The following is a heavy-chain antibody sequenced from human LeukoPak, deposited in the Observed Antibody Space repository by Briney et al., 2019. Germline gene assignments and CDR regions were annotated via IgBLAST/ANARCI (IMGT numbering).Heavy chain of an antibody. Sequence: SGGSLRLSCAASGFMFSTYGMHWVRQAPGKGLEWVAVISYDGSNKYYADSVKGRFTISRDNSKNTLYLQMNSLRAEDTAVYYCARGPPGYSSGWQVPYGMDVWGQGTTVTVSS. V-gene: IGHV3-30*03. CDR3: ARGPPGYSSGWQVPYGMDV. CDR1: GFMFSTYG. J-gene: IGHJ6*02. D-gene: IGHD6-19*01. CDR2: ISYDGSNK.